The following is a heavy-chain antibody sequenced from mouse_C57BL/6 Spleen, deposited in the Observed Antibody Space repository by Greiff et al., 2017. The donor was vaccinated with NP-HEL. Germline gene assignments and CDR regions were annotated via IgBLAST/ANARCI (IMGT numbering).Heavy chain of an antibody. J-gene: IGHJ4*01. CDR2: INPNNGGT. CDR1: GYTFTDYY. V-gene: IGHV1-26*01. D-gene: IGHD2-1*01. CDR3: ARLLYIRGAMDY. Sequence: EVQLQQSGPELVKPGASVKISCKASGYTFTDYYMNWVKQSHGKSLEWIGDINPNNGGTSYNQKFKGKATLTVDKSSSTAYMELRSLTSEDSAVYYCARLLYIRGAMDYWGQGTSVTVSS.